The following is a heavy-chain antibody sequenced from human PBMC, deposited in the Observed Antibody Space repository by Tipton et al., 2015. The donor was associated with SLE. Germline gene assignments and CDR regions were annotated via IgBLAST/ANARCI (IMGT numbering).Heavy chain of an antibody. CDR2: ISSSSSYI. D-gene: IGHD2-21*02. J-gene: IGHJ4*02. CDR3: ARETYCAGDCYYYFDF. Sequence: SLRLSCAASGFTFSSYSMNWVRQAPGKGLEWVSSISSSSSYIYYADSVKGRFTISRDNAKNSLYLQMNSLRAEDTAVYYCARETYCAGDCYYYFDFWGQGSLVTVSS. V-gene: IGHV3-21*01. CDR1: GFTFSSYS.